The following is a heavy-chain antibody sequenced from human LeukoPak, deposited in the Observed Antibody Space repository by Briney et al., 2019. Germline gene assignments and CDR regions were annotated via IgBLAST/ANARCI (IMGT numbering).Heavy chain of an antibody. CDR3: ARTDYYDSSGYYYLYYFDY. Sequence: GGSLRLSCAASGFTFSSYSMNWVRQAPGKGLEWVSSISSSSSYIYYADSVKGRFTISRDNAKNSLYLQMNSLRAEDTAVYYCARTDYYDSSGYYYLYYFDYWGQGTLVTVSS. J-gene: IGHJ4*02. CDR1: GFTFSSYS. CDR2: ISSSSSYI. D-gene: IGHD3-22*01. V-gene: IGHV3-21*01.